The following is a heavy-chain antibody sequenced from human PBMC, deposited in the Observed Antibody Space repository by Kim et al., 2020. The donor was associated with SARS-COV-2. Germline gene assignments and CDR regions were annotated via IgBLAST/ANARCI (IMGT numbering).Heavy chain of an antibody. V-gene: IGHV4-59*01. CDR3: ARGRVTYYFDACGYNGGWYFDL. J-gene: IGHJ2*01. Sequence: SETLSLTCSVSGDSISSNYWSWIRQPPGKGLEWIGYINYSGDTNYNPSLKSRVTISLDTSKNQFSLNLRSVTAADTAVYFCARGRVTYYFDACGYNGGWYFDLWGRGTLVTVSS. D-gene: IGHD3-22*01. CDR2: INYSGDT. CDR1: GDSISSNY.